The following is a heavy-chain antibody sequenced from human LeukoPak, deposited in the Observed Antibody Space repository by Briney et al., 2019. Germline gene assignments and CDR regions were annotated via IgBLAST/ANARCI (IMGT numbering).Heavy chain of an antibody. J-gene: IGHJ4*02. CDR1: GFTFSSYA. CDR2: ISSNGGST. CDR3: ARGYYDFWSGYSFDY. D-gene: IGHD3-3*01. Sequence: GGSLRPSCAASGFTFSSYAMHWVRQAPGKGLEYVSAISSNGGSTYYANSVKGRFTISRDNSKNTLYLQMGSLRAEDMAVYYCARGYYDFWSGYSFDYWGQGTLVTVSS. V-gene: IGHV3-64*01.